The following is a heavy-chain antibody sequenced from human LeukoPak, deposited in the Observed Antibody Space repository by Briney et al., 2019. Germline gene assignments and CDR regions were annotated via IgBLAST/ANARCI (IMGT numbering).Heavy chain of an antibody. Sequence: GGSLRLSCAASGFTFSHYYMSWIRQAPGKGLEWVSYISSSGSILYYADSVKGRFTISRDNAKNSLYLQMSSLRAEDTAVYYCARDSSNSYDYWGQGTLVTVSS. J-gene: IGHJ4*02. V-gene: IGHV3-11*04. CDR3: ARDSSNSYDY. CDR2: ISSSGSIL. D-gene: IGHD1-1*01. CDR1: GFTFSHYY.